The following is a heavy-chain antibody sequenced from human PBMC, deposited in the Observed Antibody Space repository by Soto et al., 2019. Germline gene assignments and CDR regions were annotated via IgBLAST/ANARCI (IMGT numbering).Heavy chain of an antibody. Sequence: QITLKESGPTVVKPTQTLTLTCTFSGFSLSSSGVGVGWIRQPPGKALEWLSLIYWDDDKRYSPSLKSRLTITKDTPENQVVLTMTNMYPVDTATYYCALRDYARDNGEGFGYFDYWGQGTLVIVSS. V-gene: IGHV2-5*02. J-gene: IGHJ4*02. D-gene: IGHD4-17*01. CDR1: GFSLSSSGVG. CDR2: IYWDDDK. CDR3: ALRDYARDNGEGFGYFDY.